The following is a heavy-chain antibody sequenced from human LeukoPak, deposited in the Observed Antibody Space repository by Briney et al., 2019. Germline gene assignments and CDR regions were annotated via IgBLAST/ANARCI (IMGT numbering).Heavy chain of an antibody. Sequence: PGGSLRLSCATSGFTFSHYWMSWVRQAPGKGLEWVANINLDGSKKYYVDSVKGRFTISRDNAQNSLYLQMDNLRADDTAIYYCARVATGSYYDYWGQGTLVTVSS. CDR2: INLDGSKK. V-gene: IGHV3-7*01. CDR1: GFTFSHYW. D-gene: IGHD3-10*01. CDR3: ARVATGSYYDY. J-gene: IGHJ4*02.